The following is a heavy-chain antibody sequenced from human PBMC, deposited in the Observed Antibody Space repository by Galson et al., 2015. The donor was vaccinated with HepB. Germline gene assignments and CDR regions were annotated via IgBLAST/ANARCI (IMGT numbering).Heavy chain of an antibody. Sequence: LSLTCTVSGGSISSGGYYWIWIRQHPGTGLEWIGYIYSSGSTYYNPSLKSRVSISVHTSKNQFSLKLSSVTAADTAVYYCARALGSSGYYMYYFDYWDQGTLVTVSS. J-gene: IGHJ4*02. CDR3: ARALGSSGYYMYYFDY. V-gene: IGHV4-31*03. CDR1: GGSISSGGYY. D-gene: IGHD3-22*01. CDR2: IYSSGST.